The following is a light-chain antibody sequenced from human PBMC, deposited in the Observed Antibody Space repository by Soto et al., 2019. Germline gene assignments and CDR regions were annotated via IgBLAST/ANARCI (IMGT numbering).Light chain of an antibody. Sequence: DIPMTQSPSSLSTSVGDRVTITCRASQSISSYLNWYQQKPGTAPNLLIYAASSLQSGVPSRFSGSGSGTHLTITISSLQPEDFATYYCQQSYSTPNTFGQGTKLEIK. V-gene: IGKV1-39*01. CDR1: QSISSY. CDR2: AAS. CDR3: QQSYSTPNT. J-gene: IGKJ2*01.